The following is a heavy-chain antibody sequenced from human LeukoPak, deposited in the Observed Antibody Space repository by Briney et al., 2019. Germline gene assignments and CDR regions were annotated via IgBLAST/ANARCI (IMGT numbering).Heavy chain of an antibody. V-gene: IGHV3-23*01. J-gene: IGHJ5*02. Sequence: PGGSLRLSCAASGFTFSTHAMSWVRQAPGKGLEWVSAIGGSGGSTYYADSVKGRFTISRVNSMNTLYLQMNSLRAEDTAVYYCAKSRWGYYDCGESWSQGTLVTVSS. CDR1: GFTFSTHA. CDR2: IGGSGGST. CDR3: AKSRWGYYDCGES. D-gene: IGHD3-22*01.